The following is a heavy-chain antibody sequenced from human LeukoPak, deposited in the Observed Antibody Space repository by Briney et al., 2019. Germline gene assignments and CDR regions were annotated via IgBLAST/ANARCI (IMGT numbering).Heavy chain of an antibody. D-gene: IGHD1-26*01. CDR1: GLTVSSNY. V-gene: IGHV3-53*01. Sequence: PGGSLRLPCAASGLTVSSNYMSWVRQAPGKGLEWVSVIYSGGSTEYTDSVKGRFTISRDNSKNMVYLQMNSLRAEDTAVYYCARGDSGSWNYKRGFDYWGQGTLVTVSS. CDR3: ARGDSGSWNYKRGFDY. CDR2: IYSGGST. J-gene: IGHJ4*02.